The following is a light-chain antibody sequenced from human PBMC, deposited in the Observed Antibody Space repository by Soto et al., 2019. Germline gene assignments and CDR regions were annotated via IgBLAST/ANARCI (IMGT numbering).Light chain of an antibody. CDR3: QHYHNWPLT. CDR2: GAS. Sequence: MVMTQSPATLSVSPGERATLSCRASQSVSSNLAWYQQKPGQAPRLLIYGASARATDIPARFSGSGSGTEFTLTISSLQSEDFAVYYCQHYHNWPLTFGQGTKVDIK. J-gene: IGKJ1*01. CDR1: QSVSSN. V-gene: IGKV3-15*01.